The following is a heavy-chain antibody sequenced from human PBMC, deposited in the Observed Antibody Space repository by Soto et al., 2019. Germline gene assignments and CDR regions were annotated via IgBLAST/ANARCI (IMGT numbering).Heavy chain of an antibody. J-gene: IGHJ4*02. CDR3: AKEQLAMAVVVADYFDS. D-gene: IGHD2-21*01. V-gene: IGHV3-30*18. CDR2: ISYDGGSK. CDR1: GFTFSTYG. Sequence: QVQLVESGGGVVQPGKSLRLSCAASGFTFSTYGIHWVRQAPGKGLEWVALISYDGGSKYYGDSVKGRFIISRDNSHNAVSLQMNSLRADDKAVYFCAKEQLAMAVVVADYFDSWGQGTLVTVSS.